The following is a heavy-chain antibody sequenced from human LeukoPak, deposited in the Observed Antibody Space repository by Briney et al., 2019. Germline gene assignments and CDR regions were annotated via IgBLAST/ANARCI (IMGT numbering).Heavy chain of an antibody. CDR1: GFTFSSYA. J-gene: IGHJ4*02. CDR3: ARGGGAGLFYYFDF. V-gene: IGHV3-23*01. D-gene: IGHD2-21*01. Sequence: PGGSLRLSCAASGFTFSSYAMHWVRQAPGQGLEWVSTISGSGGSAYYADSVRGRFAISRDNSKNTLYLQMNSLRAEDTAVYYCARGGGAGLFYYFDFWGQGTLVTVSS. CDR2: ISGSGGSA.